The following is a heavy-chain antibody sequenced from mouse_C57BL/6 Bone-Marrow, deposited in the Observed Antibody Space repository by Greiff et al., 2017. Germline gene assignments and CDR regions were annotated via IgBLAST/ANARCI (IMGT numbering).Heavy chain of an antibody. CDR1: GFTFSSYT. CDR2: ISGGGGNT. Sequence: EVKLQESGGGLVKPGGSLKLSCAASGFTFSSYTMSWVRQTPEKRLEWVATISGGGGNTYYPDSVKGRFTISRDNAKNTLYLQMSSLRSEDTSLYYCARRRSTGGYDMDYWGQGTSVTVSS. J-gene: IGHJ4*01. V-gene: IGHV5-9*01. CDR3: ARRRSTGGYDMDY. D-gene: IGHD1-1*01.